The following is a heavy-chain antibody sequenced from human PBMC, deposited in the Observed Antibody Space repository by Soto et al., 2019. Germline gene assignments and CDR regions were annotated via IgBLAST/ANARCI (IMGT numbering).Heavy chain of an antibody. CDR1: GFTFTDYY. Sequence: QVKLVESGGGLVTPGGSLRLSCVASGFTFTDYYMTWVRQAPGKGLECLSYISVSGADTNYVYSVRGRFTISTDNTKNSVYLQMNTLRVEDTAVFYCVKTARRIDSWGQGFRVTVSS. J-gene: IGHJ4*02. D-gene: IGHD1-1*01. CDR3: VKTARRIDS. V-gene: IGHV3-11*05. CDR2: ISVSGADT.